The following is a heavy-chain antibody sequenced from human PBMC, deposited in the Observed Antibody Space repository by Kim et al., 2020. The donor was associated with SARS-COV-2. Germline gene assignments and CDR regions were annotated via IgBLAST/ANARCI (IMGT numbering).Heavy chain of an antibody. J-gene: IGHJ5*02. D-gene: IGHD3-10*01. V-gene: IGHV4-31*02. Sequence: PSLKSRVTISVDASKNQFSLKLSSVTAADTAVYYCATVPGVWFGELFFDPWGQGTLVTVSS. CDR3: ATVPGVWFGELFFDP.